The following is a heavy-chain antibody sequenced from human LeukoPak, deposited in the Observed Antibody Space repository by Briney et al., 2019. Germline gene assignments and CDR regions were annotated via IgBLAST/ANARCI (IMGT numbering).Heavy chain of an antibody. CDR1: GYTFTSYD. Sequence: GASVKVSCKASGYTFTSYDINWVRQATGQGLEWMGWMNPNSGNTGYAQKFQGRVTMTRNTSISTAYMELSSLRSEDTAVYYCARGLYGSGSYPLQHWGQGHPGHRLL. D-gene: IGHD3-10*01. J-gene: IGHJ1*01. CDR3: ARGLYGSGSYPLQH. V-gene: IGHV1-8*01. CDR2: MNPNSGNT.